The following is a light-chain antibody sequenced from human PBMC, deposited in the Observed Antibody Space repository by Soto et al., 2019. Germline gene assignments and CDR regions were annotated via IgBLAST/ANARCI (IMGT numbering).Light chain of an antibody. V-gene: IGKV1-5*03. J-gene: IGKJ4*01. CDR2: TAS. CDR1: QSISSW. CDR3: QHYDFSSGLT. Sequence: DIQMTQSTSILSASVEDRVTITCRASQSISSWLARYQQRPGKAPNLLLHTASTLKSGVPSRFSANGSGTEFTLTISSLQPDDFAVYYCQHYDFSSGLTFGGGTRVEI.